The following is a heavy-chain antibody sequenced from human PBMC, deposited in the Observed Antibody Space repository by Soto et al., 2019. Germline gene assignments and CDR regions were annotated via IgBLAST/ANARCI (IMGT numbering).Heavy chain of an antibody. Sequence: ASVKVSCKASGYTFTSYAMHWVRQAPGQRLEWMGWINAGNGNTKYSQKFQGRVTITRDTSASTDYMELSSLRSEDTDLYYCASRTSQNIVSPWGQVPLVPVSP. CDR3: ASRTSQNIVSP. V-gene: IGHV1-3*01. J-gene: IGHJ5*02. D-gene: IGHD3-16*02. CDR2: INAGNGNT. CDR1: GYTFTSYA.